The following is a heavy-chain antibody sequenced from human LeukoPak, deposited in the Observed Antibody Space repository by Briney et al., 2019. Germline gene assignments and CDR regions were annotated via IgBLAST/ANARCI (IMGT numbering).Heavy chain of an antibody. J-gene: IGHJ4*02. CDR3: ARVAGYYDFWSGYYEIFYFDY. D-gene: IGHD3-3*01. V-gene: IGHV1-8*02. CDR2: MNPNSGNT. CDR1: GGTFSSYA. Sequence: GASVKVSCKASGGTFSSYAINWVRQATGQGLEWMGWMNPNSGNTGYAQKFQGRVTMTRNTSISTAYMELSSLRSEDTAVYYYARVAGYYDFWSGYYEIFYFDYWGQGTLVTVSS.